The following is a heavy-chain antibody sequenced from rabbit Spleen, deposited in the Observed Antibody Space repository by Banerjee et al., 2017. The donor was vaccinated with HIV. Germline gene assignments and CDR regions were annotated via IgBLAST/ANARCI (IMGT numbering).Heavy chain of an antibody. J-gene: IGHJ4*01. V-gene: IGHV1S40*01. Sequence: QSLEESGGGLVQPEGSLALTCKASGFSFSSSDYICWVRQAPGKGLEWISCIAGSSSGFTYSATWAKGRFTISKTSSTTVTLQMTSLTAADTATYFCVRGASSSGYYSLWGPCTLVTVS. CDR3: VRGASSSGYYSL. D-gene: IGHD1-1*01. CDR1: GFSFSSSDY. CDR2: IAGSSSGFT.